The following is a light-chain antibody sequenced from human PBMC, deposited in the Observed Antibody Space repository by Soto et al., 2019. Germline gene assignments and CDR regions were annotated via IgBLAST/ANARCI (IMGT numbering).Light chain of an antibody. CDR2: KVS. J-gene: IGKJ2*01. Sequence: DVVMTQSPLSLPVTLGQPASISCRSTQSLVHSDGNTHLNWFQQRPGQSPRRLICKVSNRESGVPDRFSGSASGTDFTLKISRVEAEDLGGYYCMQGTHWPYTFGQGTKLEIK. V-gene: IGKV2-30*02. CDR1: QSLVHSDGNTH. CDR3: MQGTHWPYT.